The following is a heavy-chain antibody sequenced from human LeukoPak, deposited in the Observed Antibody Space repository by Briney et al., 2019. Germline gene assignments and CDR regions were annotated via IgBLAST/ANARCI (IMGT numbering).Heavy chain of an antibody. Sequence: GGSLRLSCAASGFTFSSYAMSWVRQAPGKGLEWVSALSGSGGSTYYADSVKGRFTISRDNSKNTLYLQMNSLRAEDTAVYYCATSPPTVTTVSYFDYWGQGTLVTVSS. D-gene: IGHD4-17*01. CDR2: LSGSGGST. CDR1: GFTFSSYA. V-gene: IGHV3-23*01. J-gene: IGHJ4*02. CDR3: ATSPPTVTTVSYFDY.